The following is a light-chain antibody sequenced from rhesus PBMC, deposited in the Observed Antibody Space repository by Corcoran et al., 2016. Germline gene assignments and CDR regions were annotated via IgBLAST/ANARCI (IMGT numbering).Light chain of an antibody. CDR3: QQYDNSPLT. Sequence: DIQMTQSPSSLSASVGDRVTITCRASQGIKYYLSWYQRKPGKAPKPLVYNASILETGVPSRFSGSGSGTDYILTIRRLRPEDIATCYRQQYDNSPLTFGGGSKVEI. CDR1: QGIKYY. CDR2: NAS. V-gene: IGKV1-66*01. J-gene: IGKJ4*01.